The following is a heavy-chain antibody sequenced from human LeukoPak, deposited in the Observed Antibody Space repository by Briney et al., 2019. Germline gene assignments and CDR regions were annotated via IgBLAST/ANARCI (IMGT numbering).Heavy chain of an antibody. CDR3: ARCITLVRDDACDI. Sequence: SETLSLTCTVSGGSISSGGYYWSWIRQHPGKGLEWHGYIYYSGSTYYNPSLKSRVTISVDTSKNQLSLKLSSVTAADTAVYYCARCITLVRDDACDIWGQGTMVTVSS. J-gene: IGHJ3*02. CDR1: GGSISSGGYY. D-gene: IGHD3-10*01. V-gene: IGHV4-31*03. CDR2: IYYSGST.